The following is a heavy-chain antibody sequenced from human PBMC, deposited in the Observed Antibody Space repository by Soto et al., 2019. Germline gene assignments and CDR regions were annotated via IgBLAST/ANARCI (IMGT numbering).Heavy chain of an antibody. CDR2: IIPIFGTA. V-gene: IGHV1-69*13. Sequence: SVKVCFKSSGGPFSSYAISLVRQAPGQGLEWIGGIIPIFGTANYAQKFHGRVTITADESTSTAYMELSSLRSEDTAVYYCAREIRVDSTFDPWGQGNLVTVSS. J-gene: IGHJ5*02. CDR3: AREIRVDSTFDP. D-gene: IGHD3-9*01. CDR1: GGPFSSYA.